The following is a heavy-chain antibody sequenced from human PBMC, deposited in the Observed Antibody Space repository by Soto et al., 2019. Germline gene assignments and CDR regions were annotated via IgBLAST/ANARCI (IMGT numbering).Heavy chain of an antibody. CDR3: ARHSGVYDSSGYYAY. V-gene: IGHV5-10-1*01. CDR2: IDPSDSYT. J-gene: IGHJ4*02. Sequence: PGESLKISCKGSGYSFTSYWISWVRQMPGKGLEWMGRIDPSDSYTNYSPSFQGHVTISADKSISTAYLQWSSLKASDTAMYYCARHSGVYDSSGYYAYWGQGTLVTVSS. CDR1: GYSFTSYW. D-gene: IGHD3-22*01.